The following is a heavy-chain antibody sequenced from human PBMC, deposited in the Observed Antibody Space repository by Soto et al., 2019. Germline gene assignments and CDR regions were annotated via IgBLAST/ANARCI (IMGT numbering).Heavy chain of an antibody. D-gene: IGHD6-6*01. CDR1: GFTFSDFD. J-gene: IGHJ4*02. Sequence: QVQLVESGGGVVQPGRSLRLSCAASGFTFSDFDMHWVRQAPGKGLEWVAVISYRGSNKYYADSVQGRFTISRDNSNNMLYVQMDDLRPNDTAIYYCVKEAHRASRLEYWGRGTLVTVSS. CDR3: VKEAHRASRLEY. CDR2: ISYRGSNK. V-gene: IGHV3-30*18.